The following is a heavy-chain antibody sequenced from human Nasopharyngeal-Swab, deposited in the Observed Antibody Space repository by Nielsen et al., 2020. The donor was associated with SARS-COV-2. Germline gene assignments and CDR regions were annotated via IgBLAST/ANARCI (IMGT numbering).Heavy chain of an antibody. CDR1: GFTFDDYA. CDR3: AKGFPGVDGMDV. J-gene: IGHJ6*02. D-gene: IGHD2-15*01. CDR2: ISWNSGSI. V-gene: IGHV3-9*01. Sequence: SLKISCAASGFTFDDYAMHWVRQAPGKGLEWVSGISWNSGSIGYADSVKGRFTISRDNAKNSLYLQINSLRAEDTALYYCAKGFPGVDGMDVWGQGTTVTVSS.